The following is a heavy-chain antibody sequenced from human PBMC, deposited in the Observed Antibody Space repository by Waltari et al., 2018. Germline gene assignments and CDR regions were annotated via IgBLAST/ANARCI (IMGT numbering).Heavy chain of an antibody. Sequence: QLQLQESGPGLVTPPETLSLTCTVSGGSISSSSFYWGWIRQSPQTGLEWIGSIFYGGSTYDNPSLKSRVTMSIDTSRNQFSLKLNSVTAADTAVYYCARHLGGTYHFDSWGQGTLVTVSS. CDR2: IFYGGST. CDR3: ARHLGGTYHFDS. V-gene: IGHV4-39*01. CDR1: GGSISSSSFY. J-gene: IGHJ4*02. D-gene: IGHD1-26*01.